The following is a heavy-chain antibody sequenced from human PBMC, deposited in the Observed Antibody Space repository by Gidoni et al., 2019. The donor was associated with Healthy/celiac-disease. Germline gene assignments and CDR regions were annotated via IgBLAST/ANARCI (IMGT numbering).Heavy chain of an antibody. CDR3: ARRTRNFAFDI. V-gene: IGHV4-61*01. Sequence: QVQLQESGPGLVTPSETLSLTCTVPGGSVSSGSYYWSWIRHPPGKGLEWIGYIYYSGSTNYNPSLKRRVTISVDTSKNQFSLKLSSVTAADTAVYYCARRTRNFAFDIWGQGTMVTVSS. CDR1: GGSVSSGSYY. CDR2: IYYSGST. J-gene: IGHJ3*02. D-gene: IGHD1-7*01.